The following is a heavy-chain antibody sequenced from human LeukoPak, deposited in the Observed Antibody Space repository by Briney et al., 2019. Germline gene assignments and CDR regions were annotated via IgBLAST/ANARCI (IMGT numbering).Heavy chain of an antibody. CDR2: ISYIGST. CDR1: GTSISSNY. J-gene: IGHJ4*02. Sequence: SETLSLTCSVSGTSISSNYWSWIRQPPGKGLEWIGYISYIGSTNYNASLKSRVTISVDTSKNQLSLKLSSVTTADTAVYYCARVTDWNDFDYWGQGTLVTVSS. D-gene: IGHD1-1*01. V-gene: IGHV4-59*01. CDR3: ARVTDWNDFDY.